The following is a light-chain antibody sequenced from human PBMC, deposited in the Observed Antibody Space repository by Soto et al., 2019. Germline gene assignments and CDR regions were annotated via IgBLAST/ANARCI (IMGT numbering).Light chain of an antibody. CDR1: QSVSSSY. CDR2: GTS. Sequence: EIVLTQSPGTLSLSPGERATLSCRASQSVSSSYLAWYQQKPGQAPRLLIYGTSRRATGIPDRFRGSGSGTDFPLTISRLEPEDFAVYYCQQYGSSPFTFGPGTKVDIK. J-gene: IGKJ3*01. V-gene: IGKV3-20*01. CDR3: QQYGSSPFT.